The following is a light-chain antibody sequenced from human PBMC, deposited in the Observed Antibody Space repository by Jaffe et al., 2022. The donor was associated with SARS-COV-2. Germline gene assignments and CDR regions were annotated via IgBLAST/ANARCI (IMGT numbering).Light chain of an antibody. Sequence: QSVLTQPPSVSAAPGQKVTISCSGSSSNTGNNYVSWYQQLPGTAPKLLIYDNNKRPSGIPDRFSGSKSGTSATLGITGLQTGDEADYYCGTWDSSLSAVFGGGTKLTVL. CDR3: GTWDSSLSAV. V-gene: IGLV1-51*01. CDR1: SSNTGNNY. CDR2: DNN. J-gene: IGLJ3*02.